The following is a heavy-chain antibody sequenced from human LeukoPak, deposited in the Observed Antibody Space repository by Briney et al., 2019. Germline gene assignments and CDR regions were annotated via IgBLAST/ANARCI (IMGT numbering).Heavy chain of an antibody. V-gene: IGHV4-30-4*08. CDR2: IYYSGST. J-gene: IGHJ3*02. CDR3: ARDRADNRDDAFDI. CDR1: GGSISSGDYY. Sequence: SQTLSLTCTVSGGSISSGDYYWSWICQPPGKGLEWIGYIYYSGSTYYDPSLKSRVTISVDTSKNQFSLKLSSVTAADTAVYYCARDRADNRDDAFDIWGQGTMVTVSS. D-gene: IGHD2/OR15-2a*01.